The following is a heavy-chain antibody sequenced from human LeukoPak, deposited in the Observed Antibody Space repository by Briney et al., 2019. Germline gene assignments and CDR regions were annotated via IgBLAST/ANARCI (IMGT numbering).Heavy chain of an antibody. Sequence: GRSLRLSCAASGFTFSSYAMHWVRQAPGKGLEWVAVISYDGSNKYYADSVKGRFTISRDNSKNTLYLQMNSLRAEDTAVYYCAKDVWFGEYWVPFDYWGQGTLVTVSS. V-gene: IGHV3-30*04. CDR2: ISYDGSNK. D-gene: IGHD3-10*01. CDR1: GFTFSSYA. J-gene: IGHJ4*02. CDR3: AKDVWFGEYWVPFDY.